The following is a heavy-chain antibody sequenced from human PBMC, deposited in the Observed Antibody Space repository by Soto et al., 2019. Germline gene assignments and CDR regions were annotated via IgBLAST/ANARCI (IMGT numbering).Heavy chain of an antibody. J-gene: IGHJ6*02. CDR1: GFAFITYY. V-gene: IGHV1-46*01. CDR2: INPSGGDT. Sequence: ASVKVSCKGSGFAFITYYIHWVRQAPGQGLEWVGTINPSGGDTSYAQKFQGRVTMTRDTSTNTLYMEISSLRSEDTAVYYCARGRYCSSTSCRNYYYYYGMDVWDQGTTVTVS. D-gene: IGHD2-2*01. CDR3: ARGRYCSSTSCRNYYYYYGMDV.